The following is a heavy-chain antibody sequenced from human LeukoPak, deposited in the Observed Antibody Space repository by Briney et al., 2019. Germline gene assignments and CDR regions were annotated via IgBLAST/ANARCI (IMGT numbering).Heavy chain of an antibody. Sequence: SVKVSCKASGCTFTSYAISWVRQAPGQGLEWMGGIIPIFGTANYAQKFQGRVTITADESTSTAYMELSSLRSEDTAVYYCARVRDSSGYYYDYWGQGTLVTVSS. D-gene: IGHD3-22*01. CDR1: GCTFTSYA. CDR3: ARVRDSSGYYYDY. CDR2: IIPIFGTA. V-gene: IGHV1-69*13. J-gene: IGHJ4*02.